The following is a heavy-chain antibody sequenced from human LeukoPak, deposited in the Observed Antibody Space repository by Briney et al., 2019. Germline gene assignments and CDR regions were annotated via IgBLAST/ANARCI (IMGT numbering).Heavy chain of an antibody. CDR3: DRETDLEAAFHI. V-gene: IGHV1-24*01. J-gene: IGHJ3*02. CDR1: GYTLTELS. Sequence: GASVKVSCKVSGYTLTELSMHWVRQAPGKGLEWMGGFDPEDGETIYAQKFQGRVTMTEDTSTDTAYMELSSLRAEDTAVYYCDRETDLEAAFHIWGQGPMVTVSS. CDR2: FDPEDGET.